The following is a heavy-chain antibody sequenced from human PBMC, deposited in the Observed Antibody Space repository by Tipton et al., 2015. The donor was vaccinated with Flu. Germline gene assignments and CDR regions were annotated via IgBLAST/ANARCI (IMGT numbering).Heavy chain of an antibody. Sequence: LRLSCTVPGDSIRSSDYYWGWVRQPPGKGLQWIGNIFHSGNAYRNPSLRSRVTISVDTSKNQFSLKLTSVTAADTAVYYCARRDYSNYVSEPKNWFDSWGQGALVTVSS. D-gene: IGHD4-11*01. V-gene: IGHV4-38-2*02. CDR2: IFHSGNA. CDR1: GDSIRSSDYY. J-gene: IGHJ5*01. CDR3: ARRDYSNYVSEPKNWFDS.